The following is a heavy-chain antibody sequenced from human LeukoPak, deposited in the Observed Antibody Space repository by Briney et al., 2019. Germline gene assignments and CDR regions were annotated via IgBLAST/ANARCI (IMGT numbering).Heavy chain of an antibody. V-gene: IGHV3-7*01. J-gene: IGHJ6*03. D-gene: IGHD2-2*01. Sequence: GGSLRVSCAASGFTFSSYWMSWVRQAPGKGLEWVANIKQDGSEKYYVDSVKGRFTISRDNAKNSLYLQMNSLRAEDTAVYYCARERLLGYCSSTSCYQSSYYYYMDVWGKGTTVTVSS. CDR3: ARERLLGYCSSTSCYQSSYYYYMDV. CDR1: GFTFSSYW. CDR2: IKQDGSEK.